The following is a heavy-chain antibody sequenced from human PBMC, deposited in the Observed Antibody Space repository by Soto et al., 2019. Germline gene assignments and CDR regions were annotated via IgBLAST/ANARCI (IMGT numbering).Heavy chain of an antibody. CDR2: ISYDGSNK. CDR3: ARSGFDY. CDR1: GFTFSSYD. Sequence: QVQLVESGGGVVQPGRSLRLSCAASGFTFSSYDMHWVRQAPGKGLEWVAVISYDGSNKYYADSVKGRFTISRDNSKDLLYLQMHSLRAEDPALYYCARSGFDYWGQGNLVTVSS. J-gene: IGHJ4*02. V-gene: IGHV3-30-3*01.